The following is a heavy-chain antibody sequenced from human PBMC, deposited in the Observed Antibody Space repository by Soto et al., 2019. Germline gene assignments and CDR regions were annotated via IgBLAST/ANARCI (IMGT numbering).Heavy chain of an antibody. CDR3: ARTFIVGAASWDAFDI. CDR2: ISSSGSTI. CDR1: GFTFSSYE. Sequence: EVQLVESGGGLVQPGGSLRLSCAASGFTFSSYEMNWVRQAPGKGLEWVSYISSSGSTIYYADSVKGRFTISRDNAKNSRSLQMNSLRVEDTAVYYCARTFIVGAASWDAFDIWGQGTMVTVSS. D-gene: IGHD1-26*01. J-gene: IGHJ3*02. V-gene: IGHV3-48*03.